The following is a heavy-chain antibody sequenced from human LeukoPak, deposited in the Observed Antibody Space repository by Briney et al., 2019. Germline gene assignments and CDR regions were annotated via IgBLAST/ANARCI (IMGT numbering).Heavy chain of an antibody. V-gene: IGHV4-38-2*01. Sequence: KPSETLSLTCAVSRYSISSGYHWAWIRQPPGKGLEWIGSIYRSGSAYYKPSLKSRVTISVDTSKNQFSLRVTSVTAADTAVYYCARVDYILDYWGQGTLVTVSS. D-gene: IGHD4-11*01. CDR3: ARVDYILDY. CDR2: IYRSGSA. J-gene: IGHJ4*02. CDR1: RYSISSGYH.